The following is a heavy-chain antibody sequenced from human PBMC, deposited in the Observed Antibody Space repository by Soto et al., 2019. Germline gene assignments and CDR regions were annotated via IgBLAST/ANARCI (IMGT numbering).Heavy chain of an antibody. CDR3: AKDRITFGGVPQPNWFDP. CDR2: IIPIFGTA. Sequence: ASVKVCCKGSGGTFSSYAISWVRQAPGQGLEWMGGIIPIFGTANYTQKFQGRVTITADKSTSTAYMELSSLRSEDTAVYYCAKDRITFGGVPQPNWFDPWGQGTLVTVSS. J-gene: IGHJ5*02. D-gene: IGHD3-16*01. V-gene: IGHV1-69*06. CDR1: GGTFSSYA.